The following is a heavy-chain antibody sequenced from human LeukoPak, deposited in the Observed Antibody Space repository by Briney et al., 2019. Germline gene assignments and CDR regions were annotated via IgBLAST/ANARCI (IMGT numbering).Heavy chain of an antibody. V-gene: IGHV1-8*01. CDR1: GYTFTSYD. CDR3: ARAYCTNGVCFWFDP. D-gene: IGHD2-8*01. CDR2: MNPNSGNT. J-gene: IGHJ5*02. Sequence: ASVKVSCKASGYTFTSYDISWVRQATGQGLEWMGWMNPNSGNTGYAQKFQGRVTMTRNTSISTAYMELSSLRSEDTAVYYCARAYCTNGVCFWFDPWGQGTLVTVSS.